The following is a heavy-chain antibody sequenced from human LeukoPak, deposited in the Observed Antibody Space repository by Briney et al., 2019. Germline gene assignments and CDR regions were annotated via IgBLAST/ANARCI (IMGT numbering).Heavy chain of an antibody. CDR2: IDASGGNT. J-gene: IGHJ5*02. D-gene: IGHD6-19*01. CDR1: GFAFGGSA. V-gene: IGHV3-23*01. Sequence: GGSLRLSCAASGFAFGGSAMTWIRQAPGKGLEWVSYIDASGGNTYYADSVKGRFTISRHNSKNTFYLQMDTLRADDTAVYYCAKGSGSGWYGWFAPWGQGALVTVSS. CDR3: AKGSGSGWYGWFAP.